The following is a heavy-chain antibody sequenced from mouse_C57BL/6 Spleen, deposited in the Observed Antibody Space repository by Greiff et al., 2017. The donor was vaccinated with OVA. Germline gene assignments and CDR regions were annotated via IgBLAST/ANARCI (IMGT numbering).Heavy chain of an antibody. CDR2: INPNNGGT. CDR3: ARSGGVYYGNYVRFAY. D-gene: IGHD2-1*01. V-gene: IGHV1-18*01. J-gene: IGHJ3*01. CDR1: GYTFTDYN. Sequence: VQLKQSGPELVKPGASVKIPCKASGYTFTDYNMDWVKQSHGKSLEWIGDINPNNGGTIYNQKFKGKATLTVDKSSSTAYMELRSLTSEDTAVYYCARSGGVYYGNYVRFAYWGQGTLVTVSA.